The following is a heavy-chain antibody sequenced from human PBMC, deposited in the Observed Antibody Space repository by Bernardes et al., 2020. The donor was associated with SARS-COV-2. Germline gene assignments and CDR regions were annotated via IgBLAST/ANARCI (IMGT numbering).Heavy chain of an antibody. CDR3: AIRMNDAFDV. V-gene: IGHV5-51*01. CDR1: GYSFTGFW. Sequence: GESLKISCKGSGYSFTGFWIGWVRQMPGKGLEWMGIIYPGDSTTRYSPSFQGQVTISADKSISTAYLQWSSLKASDTAMYYCAIRMNDAFDVWGQGTMVTVSS. CDR2: IYPGDSTT. J-gene: IGHJ3*01.